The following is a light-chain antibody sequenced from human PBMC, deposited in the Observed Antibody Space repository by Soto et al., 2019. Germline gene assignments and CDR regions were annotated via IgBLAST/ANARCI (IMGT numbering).Light chain of an antibody. V-gene: IGKV2-28*01. Sequence: VMTQSPPPLPVTPAVPASISCRPSQTPLHSSVYIQLAWYLQKPGHSPQLPICLGSSRPSGVPDRFSGSGSGTDFTLKISRVEAEDVGIYYCMQALQSATFGGGTKVDIK. CDR2: LGS. CDR3: MQALQSAT. CDR1: QTPLHSSVYIQ. J-gene: IGKJ4*01.